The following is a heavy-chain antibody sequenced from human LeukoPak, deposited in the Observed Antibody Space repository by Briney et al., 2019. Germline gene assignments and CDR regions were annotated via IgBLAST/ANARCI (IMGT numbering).Heavy chain of an antibody. J-gene: IGHJ4*02. Sequence: GESLKISCKASGYSFTTYWIGWVRQMPGRGLEWMGIIYFGDSDTRYSPSFQGQVTISADKSIGTAYLQWSSLKASDTAMYYCARLGEGYSNFWTPHYFDYWGQGTLVTVSS. CDR1: GYSFTTYW. CDR2: IYFGDSDT. CDR3: ARLGEGYSNFWTPHYFDY. D-gene: IGHD4-11*01. V-gene: IGHV5-51*01.